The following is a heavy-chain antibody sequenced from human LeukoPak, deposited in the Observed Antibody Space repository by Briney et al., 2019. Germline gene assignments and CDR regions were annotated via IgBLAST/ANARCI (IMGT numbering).Heavy chain of an antibody. Sequence: ASVKVSCKASGGTFNRYAISWVRQAPGKGLEWMGTFDPEDGETIYAQKFQGRITMTEDTSTDTAYMELSSLRSEDTAVYYCATDRQWEPYWGQGTLVTVSS. V-gene: IGHV1-24*01. D-gene: IGHD1-26*01. J-gene: IGHJ4*02. CDR1: GGTFNRYA. CDR3: ATDRQWEPY. CDR2: FDPEDGET.